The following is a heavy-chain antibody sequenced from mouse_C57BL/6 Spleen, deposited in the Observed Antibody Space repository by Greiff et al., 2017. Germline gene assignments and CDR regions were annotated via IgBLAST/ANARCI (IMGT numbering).Heavy chain of an antibody. J-gene: IGHJ1*03. CDR2: IDPNSGGT. Sequence: QVQLQQPGAELVKPGASVKLSCKASGYTFTSYWMHWVKQRPGRGLEWIGRIDPNSGGTKYNEEFKSKATLTVDKPSSAANMQLSSLTSEDSAVYYWARWTESAYYGSSYRYFDVWGTGTTVTVSS. CDR3: ARWTESAYYGSSYRYFDV. D-gene: IGHD1-1*01. CDR1: GYTFTSYW. V-gene: IGHV1-72*01.